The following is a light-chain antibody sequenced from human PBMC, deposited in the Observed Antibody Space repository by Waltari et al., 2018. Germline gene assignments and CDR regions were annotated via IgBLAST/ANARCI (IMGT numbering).Light chain of an antibody. J-gene: IGKJ2*01. Sequence: EIVLTQSPGTLSLSPGETATLSCRASQSVGTYLACYQQKPGQAPRLLIFDASNTATGIPYRFRGSASGTDFTLTISSLEPEYFAVYYCQQRSNWTPHTFGQGARLEIK. CDR2: DAS. CDR1: QSVGTY. CDR3: QQRSNWTPHT. V-gene: IGKV3-11*01.